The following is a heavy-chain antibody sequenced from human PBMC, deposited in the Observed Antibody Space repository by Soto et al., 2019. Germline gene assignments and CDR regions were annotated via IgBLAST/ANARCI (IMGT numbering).Heavy chain of an antibody. CDR3: VRGGSNYAS. V-gene: IGHV3-7*01. CDR2: IKPDESEK. J-gene: IGHJ5*02. D-gene: IGHD4-4*01. CDR1: GFTFSDSW. Sequence: EVQLVESGGGLVQPGGSLRLSCTASGFTFSDSWMTWVRQAPGKGLEWVARIKPDESEKKYADSVKGRFSISRDKAKNSIYLQMDSLRGEDTAVYYCVRGGSNYASWGQGTLVTVSS.